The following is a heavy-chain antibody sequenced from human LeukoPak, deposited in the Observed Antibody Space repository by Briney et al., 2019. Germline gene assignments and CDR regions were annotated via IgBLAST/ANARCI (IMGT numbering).Heavy chain of an antibody. Sequence: GGSLRLSCAASGFTVSSNYMSWVRQAPGKGLEWVSVIYSGGSTYYADSVKGRFTISRDNSKNTLYLQMNSPRAEDTAVYYCAREWRNYDYVWGSYRYYLDYWGQGTLVTVSS. CDR2: IYSGGST. CDR3: AREWRNYDYVWGSYRYYLDY. V-gene: IGHV3-53*05. CDR1: GFTVSSNY. D-gene: IGHD3-16*02. J-gene: IGHJ4*02.